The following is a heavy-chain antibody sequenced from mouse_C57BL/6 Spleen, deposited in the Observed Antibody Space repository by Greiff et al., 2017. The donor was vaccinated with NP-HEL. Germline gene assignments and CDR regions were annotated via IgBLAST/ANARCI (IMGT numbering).Heavy chain of an antibody. Sequence: EVHLVESGGGLVKPGGSLKLSCAASGFTFSSYAMSWVRQTPEKRLEWVATISDGGSYTYYPDNVTGRFTISRDNAKNNLYLQMSHLKSEDTAMYYCARRGYGNYFDYWGQGTTLTVSS. CDR3: ARRGYGNYFDY. CDR2: ISDGGSYT. V-gene: IGHV5-4*01. CDR1: GFTFSSYA. D-gene: IGHD2-1*01. J-gene: IGHJ2*01.